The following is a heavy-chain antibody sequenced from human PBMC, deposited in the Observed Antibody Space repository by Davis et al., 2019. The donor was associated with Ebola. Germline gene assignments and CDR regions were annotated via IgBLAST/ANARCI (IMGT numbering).Heavy chain of an antibody. J-gene: IGHJ2*01. Sequence: GGSLRLSCVASGFTFSSYTMNWVRQAPGKGLEWLSYISSSSSTIYYADSVKGRFTISRDNAKNSLYLQMNSLRDEDTAVYYCARGLLWFGELLRYFDLWGRGTLVTVSS. CDR3: ARGLLWFGELLRYFDL. D-gene: IGHD3-10*01. CDR1: GFTFSSYT. V-gene: IGHV3-48*02. CDR2: ISSSSSTI.